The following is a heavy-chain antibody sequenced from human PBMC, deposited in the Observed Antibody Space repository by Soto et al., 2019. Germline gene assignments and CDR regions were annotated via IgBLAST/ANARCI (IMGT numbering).Heavy chain of an antibody. CDR1: GGTFSSYA. CDR3: ARGELGGSYFSELDY. J-gene: IGHJ4*02. D-gene: IGHD1-26*01. CDR2: IIPIFGTA. V-gene: IGHV1-69*01. Sequence: QVQLVQSGAEVKKPGSSVKVSCKASGGTFSSYAISWVRQAPGQGLEWMGGIIPIFGTANYAQKFQDRVTITADESTSTASMALSSLRSEDTAVYYCARGELGGSYFSELDYWGQGTLVTASS.